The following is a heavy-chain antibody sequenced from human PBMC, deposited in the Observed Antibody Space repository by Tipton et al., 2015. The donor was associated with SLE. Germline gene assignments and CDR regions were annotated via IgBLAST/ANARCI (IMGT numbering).Heavy chain of an antibody. CDR1: GYTFTSYD. V-gene: IGHV1-8*01. CDR3: ASQTLGAVTDDV. CDR2: MNPNSGNT. J-gene: IGHJ6*02. Sequence: QSGPEVKKPGASVKVSCKASGYTFTSYDITWVRQATGQGLEWMGWMNPNSGNTGYAQKFQGRVTMTRNTSISTAYMELSSLRSEDTAVYYCASQTLGAVTDDVWCQGPTVPVSS. D-gene: IGHD6-19*01.